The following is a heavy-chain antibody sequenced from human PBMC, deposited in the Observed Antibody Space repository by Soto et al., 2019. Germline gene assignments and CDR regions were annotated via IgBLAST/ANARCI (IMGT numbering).Heavy chain of an antibody. CDR1: GFTFSRYW. J-gene: IGHJ4*02. CDR3: AKAWAVAGSGELLDY. V-gene: IGHV3-7*01. Sequence: DVQLVESGGGLVQPGGSLRLSCAASGFTFSRYWMTWVRQAPGKGLEWVANIKHDESEKYYVESVKGRFTISRDNAKGSLYLQMNSLRVEDTAVYYCAKAWAVAGSGELLDYWGQGALVTVSS. D-gene: IGHD6-19*01. CDR2: IKHDESEK.